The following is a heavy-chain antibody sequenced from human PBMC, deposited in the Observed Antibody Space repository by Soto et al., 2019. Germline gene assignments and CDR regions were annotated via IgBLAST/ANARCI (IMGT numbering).Heavy chain of an antibody. CDR1: GFSLSTSGMC. V-gene: IGHV2-70*11. J-gene: IGHJ4*02. CDR3: ARILGYCSGGSCYFQYFDY. Sequence: SGPTLVNPTQTLTLTCTFSGFSLSTSGMCVSWIRQPPGKALEWLARIDWDDDKRYSPSLKSRLTITKDTSKKQVVLTMTNMDPVDTATYYCARILGYCSGGSCYFQYFDYWGQGALVTVSS. CDR2: IDWDDDK. D-gene: IGHD2-15*01.